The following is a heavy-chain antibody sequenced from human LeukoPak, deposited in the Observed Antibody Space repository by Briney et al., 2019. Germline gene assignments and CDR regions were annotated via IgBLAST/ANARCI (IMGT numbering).Heavy chain of an antibody. CDR3: ARAGYYDSSGYPLHYFDY. V-gene: IGHV3-53*01. Sequence: GGSLRLSCAAPGFTVSSNYMNWVRQAPGKGLEWVSVLYSGGSTYYADSVKGRFTISRDNSKNTLYLQMNSLRAEDTAVYYCARAGYYDSSGYPLHYFDYWGQGTLVTVSS. CDR2: LYSGGST. D-gene: IGHD3-22*01. J-gene: IGHJ4*02. CDR1: GFTVSSNY.